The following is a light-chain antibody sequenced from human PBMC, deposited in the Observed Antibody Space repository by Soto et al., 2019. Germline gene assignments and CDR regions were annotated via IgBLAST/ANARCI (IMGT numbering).Light chain of an antibody. CDR1: QGLGQRNGYKY. J-gene: IGKJ2*01. CDR2: LAS. CDR3: MQALQAPLHT. Sequence: IVMTPSPLSLPLTPGEPGSNSLRASQGLGQRNGYKYLDWYLQKPGQSPQLLIYLASNRASGVPDRFSGSGSGTDFTLKISRVEAEDVGVYYCMQALQAPLHTFGQGTKLEMK. V-gene: IGKV2-28*01.